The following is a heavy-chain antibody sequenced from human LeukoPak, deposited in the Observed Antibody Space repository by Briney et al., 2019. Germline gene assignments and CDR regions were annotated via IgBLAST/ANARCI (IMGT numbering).Heavy chain of an antibody. V-gene: IGHV3-11*01. CDR3: AKGARSSSGYTTD. J-gene: IGHJ4*02. Sequence: GGSLRLSCAASGFTFSDYYMSWIRQAPGKGLEWVSYISSSGSTIYYADSLKGRLTISRDNAKNSLFLQMNSLKTEDTAFYYCAKGARSSSGYTTDWGQGILVTVSS. CDR1: GFTFSDYY. D-gene: IGHD3-22*01. CDR2: ISSSGSTI.